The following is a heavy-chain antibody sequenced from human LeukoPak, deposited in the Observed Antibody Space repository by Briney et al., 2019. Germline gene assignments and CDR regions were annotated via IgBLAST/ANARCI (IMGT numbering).Heavy chain of an antibody. CDR2: INHSGST. Sequence: PSETLSLTCTVSGGSISSSNYYWGWIRQPPGKGLEWIGEINHSGSTNYNPSLKSRVTISVDTSKNQFSLKLSSVTAADTAVYYRARGATIYYYYYYMDVWGKGTTVTVSS. CDR3: ARGATIYYYYYYMDV. CDR1: GGSISSSNYY. J-gene: IGHJ6*03. V-gene: IGHV4-39*07. D-gene: IGHD5-12*01.